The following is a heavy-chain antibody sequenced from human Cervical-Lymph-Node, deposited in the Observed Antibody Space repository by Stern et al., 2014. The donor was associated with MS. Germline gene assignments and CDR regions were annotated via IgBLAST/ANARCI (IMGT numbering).Heavy chain of an antibody. V-gene: IGHV3-33*01. D-gene: IGHD1-14*01. CDR2: IWDDGTYK. CDR3: ARENAPGGYYYYYGMDV. J-gene: IGHJ6*02. CDR1: GFTFSSYG. Sequence: VQLVESGGGVVQPGRSLRLSCAASGFTFSSYGMHWVRQAPGKGLEWVAVIWDDGTYKYYADSVKGRFTISRDNSKNMLYLQMNSLRAEDTAVYYCARENAPGGYYYYYGMDVWGQGTTVTVSS.